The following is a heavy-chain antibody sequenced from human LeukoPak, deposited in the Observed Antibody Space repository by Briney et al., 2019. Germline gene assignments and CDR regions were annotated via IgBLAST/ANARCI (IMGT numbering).Heavy chain of an antibody. CDR3: ARGGNIVATNGYYYMDV. Sequence: ASLKVSCTASGYTFTSYDINWVRQATGQGLEWMGWMNPKSGNTGYAQKFQGRVTMTRNTSISTAYMELSSLRSEDTAVYYCARGGNIVATNGYYYMDVWGKGTTVTVS. J-gene: IGHJ6*03. CDR2: MNPKSGNT. V-gene: IGHV1-8*01. D-gene: IGHD5-12*01. CDR1: GYTFTSYD.